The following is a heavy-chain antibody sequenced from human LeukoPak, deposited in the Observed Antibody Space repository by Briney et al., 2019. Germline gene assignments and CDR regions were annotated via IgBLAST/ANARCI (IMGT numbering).Heavy chain of an antibody. J-gene: IGHJ4*02. CDR1: GFTFSSYA. V-gene: IGHV3-23*01. Sequence: PGGSLRLSCTASGFTFSSYALSWVRQAPGKGLEWVSIISGSGYSTYLADSVKGRFTISRANSKNTLYLQMNSLRAEDTAVYYCAKVLGMYGSSGYAWYFDYRGQGTPVTDSS. CDR3: AKVLGMYGSSGYAWYFDY. CDR2: ISGSGYST. D-gene: IGHD6-25*01.